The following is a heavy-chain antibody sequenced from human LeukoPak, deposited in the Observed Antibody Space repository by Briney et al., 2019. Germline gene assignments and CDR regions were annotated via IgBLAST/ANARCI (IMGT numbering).Heavy chain of an antibody. CDR2: ISYDGSSK. CDR1: GFTFSSYG. J-gene: IGHJ6*02. D-gene: IGHD2-15*01. Sequence: GGSLRLSCAASGFTFSSYGMHWVRQAPGKGLEWVAVISYDGSSKYYADSVKGRFTISRDNSKNTLYLQMNSLRAEDTAVYYCAKDLTDCSGGSCGVYYYYYGMDVWGQGTTVTVSS. CDR3: AKDLTDCSGGSCGVYYYYYGMDV. V-gene: IGHV3-30*18.